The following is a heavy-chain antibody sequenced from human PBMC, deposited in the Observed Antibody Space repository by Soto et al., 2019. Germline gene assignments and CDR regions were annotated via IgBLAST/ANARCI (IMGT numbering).Heavy chain of an antibody. V-gene: IGHV4-34*01. J-gene: IGHJ4*02. Sequence: QVQLQQWGAGLLKPSETLSLTCGVSGGSVSGYLWSWIRQSPGKGLEWIGEINHSRTINYNPSLRSRVTILIDTSNNQFSLKLSSVTAADTAIYYCARGGNIVRMTASPFAYWSRGTLVTVSS. D-gene: IGHD2-21*02. CDR2: INHSRTI. CDR1: GGSVSGYL. CDR3: ARGGNIVRMTASPFAY.